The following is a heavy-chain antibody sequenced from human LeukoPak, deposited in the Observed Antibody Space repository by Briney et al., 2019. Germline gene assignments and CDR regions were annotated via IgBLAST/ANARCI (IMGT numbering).Heavy chain of an antibody. V-gene: IGHV1-8*01. J-gene: IGHJ4*02. Sequence: ASVKVSCKASGYTFTGYDINWVRQAPGQGLEWMGWMNPNSGNTGYAQKFQGRVTMTRNTSISTAYMELSSLRSEDTAVYYCARGIAVAGTFRYDFDYWGQGTLVTVSS. CDR3: ARGIAVAGTFRYDFDY. CDR2: MNPNSGNT. CDR1: GYTFTGYD. D-gene: IGHD6-19*01.